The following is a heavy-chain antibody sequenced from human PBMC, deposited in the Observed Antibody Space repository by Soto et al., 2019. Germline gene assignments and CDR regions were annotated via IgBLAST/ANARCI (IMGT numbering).Heavy chain of an antibody. CDR1: GYIFTSYG. D-gene: IGHD6-6*01. Sequence: GASVKVSCKASGYIFTSYGISWVRQAPGKGLEWMGWISAYNGNTNYAQKLQGRVTMTIDTSTDTAYMELSSLRSEDTAVYYCAREYLRYSSSTVLYSWGQGTLVPVSA. CDR2: ISAYNGNT. V-gene: IGHV1-18*01. CDR3: AREYLRYSSSTVLYS. J-gene: IGHJ4*02.